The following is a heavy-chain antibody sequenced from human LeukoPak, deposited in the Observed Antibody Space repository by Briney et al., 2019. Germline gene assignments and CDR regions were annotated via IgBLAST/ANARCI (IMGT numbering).Heavy chain of an antibody. CDR1: GFTFSSYG. J-gene: IGHJ6*02. CDR2: ISYDGSNK. D-gene: IGHD4-17*01. V-gene: IGHV3-30*18. CDR3: AKAWTVTNYYYGMDV. Sequence: PGRSLRLSCAASGFTFSSYGMHWVRQAPGKGLEWVAVISYDGSNKYYADSVKGRFTISRDNSKNTLYLEMNSLRAEDTAVYYCAKAWTVTNYYYGMDVWGQGTTVTVSS.